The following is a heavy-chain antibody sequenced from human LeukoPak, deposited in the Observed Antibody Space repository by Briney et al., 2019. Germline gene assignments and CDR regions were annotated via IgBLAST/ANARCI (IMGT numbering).Heavy chain of an antibody. CDR1: GGTFSSYA. J-gene: IGHJ6*03. CDR2: IIPIFGTA. D-gene: IGHD4-11*01. V-gene: IGHV1-69*05. CDR3: AREMKDPTVTIHEDYYYYYMDV. Sequence: SVKVSCKTSGGTFSSYAISWVRQAPGQGLEWMGGIIPIFGTANYAQKFQGRVTITTDESTSTAYMELSSLRSEDTAVYYCAREMKDPTVTIHEDYYYYYMDVWGKGTTVTVSS.